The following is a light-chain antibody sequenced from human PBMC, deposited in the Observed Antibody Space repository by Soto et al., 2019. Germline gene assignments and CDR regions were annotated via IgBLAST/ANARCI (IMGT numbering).Light chain of an antibody. Sequence: DIQMTQPPSTLSASVGDRVTITCRASQSISSWLAWYQQKPGKAPKLLIYDASSLESGVPSRFSGSGSGTDFTLTISCLQAEDFATYCCQQYDSYPRTFGQGTKLDI. V-gene: IGKV1-5*01. CDR3: QQYDSYPRT. J-gene: IGKJ1*01. CDR2: DAS. CDR1: QSISSW.